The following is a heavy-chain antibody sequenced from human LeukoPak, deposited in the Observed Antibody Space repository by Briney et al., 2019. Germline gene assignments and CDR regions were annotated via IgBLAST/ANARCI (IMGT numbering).Heavy chain of an antibody. CDR1: GFTFSSYG. V-gene: IGHV3-33*06. CDR3: AKETPAAGFPDY. CDR2: IWYDGSNK. Sequence: GGSLRLSCAASGFTFSSYGMHWVRQAPGKGLEWVAVIWYDGSNKYYADSVKGRFTISRDNSKNTLYLQMNSLRAEDTAVYYCAKETPAAGFPDYWGQGTLVTVSS. D-gene: IGHD6-13*01. J-gene: IGHJ4*02.